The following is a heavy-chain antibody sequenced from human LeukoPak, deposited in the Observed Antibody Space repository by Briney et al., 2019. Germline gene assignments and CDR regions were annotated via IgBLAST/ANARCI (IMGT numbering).Heavy chain of an antibody. D-gene: IGHD2-8*02. CDR2: ISYSGST. J-gene: IGHJ4*02. CDR1: GASISSYY. V-gene: IGHV4-59*08. CDR3: ASHPVVYFFDY. Sequence: SETLSLTCTVSGASISSYYWSWIRQPPGKGLEWIGYISYSGSTNYNPSLKSRVTISADTSKNQVSLTLSSVTAADTAVYYCASHPVVYFFDYWGQGTLVTVSS.